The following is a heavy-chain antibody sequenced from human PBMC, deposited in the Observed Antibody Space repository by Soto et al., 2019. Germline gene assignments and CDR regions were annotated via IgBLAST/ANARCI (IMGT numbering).Heavy chain of an antibody. CDR2: IKPSDVDT. CDR3: AKDRGGTDWENEALES. CDR1: GYSFSNYY. D-gene: IGHD1-1*01. Sequence: QVNLVQSGAEVKKPGASVKLSCQASGYSFSNYYMHWVRQAPGQGLEWMGIIKPSDVDTIYGRSLQGRVTVTRDTSTSTIYMELQRMTYEDTAVYYCAKDRGGTDWENEALESWRQGTKVTVSS. V-gene: IGHV1-46*03. J-gene: IGHJ3*01.